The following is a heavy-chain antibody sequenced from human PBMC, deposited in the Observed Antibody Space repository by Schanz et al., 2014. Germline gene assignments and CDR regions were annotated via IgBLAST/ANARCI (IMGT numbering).Heavy chain of an antibody. CDR3: ARVHMATCHYISPGAFDI. CDR1: GYIFGSHG. D-gene: IGHD2-2*02. J-gene: IGHJ3*02. Sequence: QLMQSGSEVRKPGASVKVSCKASGYIFGSHGMTWVRQAPGQGPELMGWINAHTGNTQYAQKFQVSVTMTRDTVTTTVHFDLTRLRSVHTTIYHCARVHMATCHYISPGAFDIWGQGTRVTVSS. CDR2: INAHTGNT. V-gene: IGHV1-18*01.